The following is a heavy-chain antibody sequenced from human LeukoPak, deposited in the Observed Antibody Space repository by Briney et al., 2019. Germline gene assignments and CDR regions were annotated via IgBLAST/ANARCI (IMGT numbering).Heavy chain of an antibody. Sequence: SETLSLTCTVSGGSISSYYWSWIRQPPGKGLEWIGYIYYSGSTNYNPSLKSRVTISVDTSKNQFSLKLSSVTAADTAVYYCARHYIGPYYFDYWGQGTLVTVSS. V-gene: IGHV4-59*08. CDR1: GGSISSYY. D-gene: IGHD2-15*01. CDR2: IYYSGST. CDR3: ARHYIGPYYFDY. J-gene: IGHJ4*02.